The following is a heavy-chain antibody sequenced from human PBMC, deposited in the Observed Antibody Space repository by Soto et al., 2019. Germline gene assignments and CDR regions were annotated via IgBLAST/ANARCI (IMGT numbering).Heavy chain of an antibody. CDR1: GFSLTSPGMC. CDR3: ALSIRGPPRFTVIYS. D-gene: IGHD2-15*01. V-gene: IGHV2-70*12. Sequence: GPRLEKRTETLTLTFTFSGFSLTSPGMCVSWIRQSPGKALEWLALIERDDDDKYYSTSLKTRLTISKDTRKNQVVLTMANIEPADTATFYCALSIRGPPRFTVIYSRALGTTIPVS. J-gene: IGHJ6*02. CDR2: IERDDDDK.